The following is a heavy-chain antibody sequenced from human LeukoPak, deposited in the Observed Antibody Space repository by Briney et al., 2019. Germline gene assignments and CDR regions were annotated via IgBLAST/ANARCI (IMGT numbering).Heavy chain of an antibody. D-gene: IGHD3-22*01. J-gene: IGHJ4*02. Sequence: ASVRVSRKASGGTFSSYAISWVRQAPGQGLEWMGGIIPIFGTANYAQKFEGRVTLTADKSTSTAYMELSSLRSEDTAVYYCASGHYYDSSGYTDYWGQGTLVTVSS. V-gene: IGHV1-69*06. CDR1: GGTFSSYA. CDR2: IIPIFGTA. CDR3: ASGHYYDSSGYTDY.